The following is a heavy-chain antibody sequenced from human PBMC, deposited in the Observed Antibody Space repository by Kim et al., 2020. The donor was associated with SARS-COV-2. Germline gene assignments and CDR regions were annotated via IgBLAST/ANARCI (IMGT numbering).Heavy chain of an antibody. CDR1: GGSISSYY. Sequence: SETLSLTCTVSGGSISSYYWSWIRQPPGKGLEWIGYIYYSGNTNYNPSLKSRVTISLDTSKNQFSLKLSSVTAADTAVYYCARSPDDFWSGYSHYGMDVWGQGTTVTVSS. J-gene: IGHJ6*02. CDR3: ARSPDDFWSGYSHYGMDV. D-gene: IGHD3-3*01. V-gene: IGHV4-59*13. CDR2: IYYSGNT.